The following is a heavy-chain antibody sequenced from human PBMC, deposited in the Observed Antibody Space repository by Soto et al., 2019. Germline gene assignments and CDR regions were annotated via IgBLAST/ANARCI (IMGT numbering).Heavy chain of an antibody. Sequence: PGGSLRLSCAASGFTFSSYWMSWVRQAPGKGLEWVANIKQDGSEKYYVDSVKGRFTISRDNAKNSLYLQMNSLRAEDTAVYYCARFISPYYDFWSGYCKRFDYWGQGTLVTVSS. V-gene: IGHV3-7*03. CDR1: GFTFSSYW. CDR3: ARFISPYYDFWSGYCKRFDY. CDR2: IKQDGSEK. J-gene: IGHJ4*02. D-gene: IGHD3-3*01.